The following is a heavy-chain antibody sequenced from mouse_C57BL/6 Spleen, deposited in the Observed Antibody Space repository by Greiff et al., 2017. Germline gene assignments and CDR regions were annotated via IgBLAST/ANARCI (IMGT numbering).Heavy chain of an antibody. D-gene: IGHD2-4*01. J-gene: IGHJ3*01. Sequence: QVQLQQPGAELVKPGASVKMSCKASGYTFTSYWITWVKQRPGQGLEWIGDIYPGSGSTNYNEKFKSKATLTVDTSSSTAYMQLSSLTSADSAVYYCARSEDYDGGLSYWGQGTLVTVSA. CDR2: IYPGSGST. V-gene: IGHV1-55*01. CDR3: ARSEDYDGGLSY. CDR1: GYTFTSYW.